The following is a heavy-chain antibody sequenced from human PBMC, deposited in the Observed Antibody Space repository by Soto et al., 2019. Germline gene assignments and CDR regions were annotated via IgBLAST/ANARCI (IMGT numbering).Heavy chain of an antibody. CDR3: ARGIYSSGYYLYFDS. V-gene: IGHV4-59*01. CDR1: GGSFGTYY. CDR2: IYYTGST. D-gene: IGHD3-22*01. Sequence: SETLSLTCTVSGGSFGTYYWSWIRQTPGKGLEWIGYIYYTGSTKYNPSLKSRVTISVDTSKNQFSLKLSSVTAADTAFYYCARGIYSSGYYLYFDSWGQGTLVTVSS. J-gene: IGHJ4*02.